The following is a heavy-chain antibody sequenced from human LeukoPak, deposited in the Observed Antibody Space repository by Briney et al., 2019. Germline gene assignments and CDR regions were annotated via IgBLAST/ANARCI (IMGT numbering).Heavy chain of an antibody. V-gene: IGHV1-24*01. CDR1: GYTLTELS. D-gene: IGHD3-22*01. CDR2: FDPEDGET. CDR3: ASYDSSGSNPFFDY. J-gene: IGHJ4*02. Sequence: ASVKVSCKVSGYTLTELSMHWVRQAPGKGLEWMGGFDPEDGETIYAQKFQGRVTMTEDTSTDTAYMELSSLRSEDTAVYYCASYDSSGSNPFFDYWGQGTLVTVSS.